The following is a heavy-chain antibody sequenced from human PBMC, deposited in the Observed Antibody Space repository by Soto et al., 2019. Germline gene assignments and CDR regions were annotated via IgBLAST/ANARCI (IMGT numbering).Heavy chain of an antibody. Sequence: SETLSLTCAVYGGSFSGYYWSWIRQPPGKGLEWIGEINHSGSTNYNPSLKSRVTISVDTSKNQFSLKLSSVTAADTAVYYCARGYLGSPSSSVRRNWFDPWGQGTLVTVSS. D-gene: IGHD6-6*01. CDR2: INHSGST. V-gene: IGHV4-34*01. CDR3: ARGYLGSPSSSVRRNWFDP. J-gene: IGHJ5*02. CDR1: GGSFSGYY.